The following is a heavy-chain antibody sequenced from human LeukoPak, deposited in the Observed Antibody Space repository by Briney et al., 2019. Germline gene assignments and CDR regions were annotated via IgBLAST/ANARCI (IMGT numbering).Heavy chain of an antibody. CDR3: ATTGATSPSSASWFNIEY. V-gene: IGHV4-59*08. J-gene: IGHJ4*02. CDR2: IYYSGGT. Sequence: PSETLSLTCTVSGGSVTSYYCNWVRQPPGRGLEWIGYIYYSGGTNYNPSLESRATISLDTAKNQFSLKLRSVTAEDTAVYYCATTGATSPSSASWFNIEYWGQGTLVPVSS. CDR1: GGSVTSYY. D-gene: IGHD6-13*01.